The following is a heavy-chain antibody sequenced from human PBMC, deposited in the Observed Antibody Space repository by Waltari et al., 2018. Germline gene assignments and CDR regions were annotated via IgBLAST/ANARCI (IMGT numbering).Heavy chain of an antibody. D-gene: IGHD1-7*01. Sequence: EVQLVESGGGLVQPGGSLRLSCAASGFTFSSYSMTWVRQAPGKGLEWVSYISSSSSTIYYADSVKGRFTISRDNAKNSLYLQMNSLRAEDTAVYYCARGNSAVLPASFDPWGQGTLVTVSS. J-gene: IGHJ5*02. CDR1: GFTFSSYS. V-gene: IGHV3-48*01. CDR3: ARGNSAVLPASFDP. CDR2: ISSSSSTI.